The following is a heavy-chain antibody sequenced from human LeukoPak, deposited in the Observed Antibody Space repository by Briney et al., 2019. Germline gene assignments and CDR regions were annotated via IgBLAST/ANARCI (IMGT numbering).Heavy chain of an antibody. CDR2: IKPDGSEE. V-gene: IGHV3-7*01. CDR1: GLSISGQW. Sequence: PGGSLRLSCVASGLSISGQWMNWVRQAPAQALEWVANIKPDGSEEYYVDSVKGRFTVSRDDGRNSVSLQMNSVRAEDTAVYYCGYTNNFYHWGQGTLVVVSS. CDR3: GYTNNFYH. D-gene: IGHD3-16*02. J-gene: IGHJ4*02.